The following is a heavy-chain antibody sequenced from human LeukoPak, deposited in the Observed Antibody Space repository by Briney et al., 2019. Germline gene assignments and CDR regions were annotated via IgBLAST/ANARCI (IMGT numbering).Heavy chain of an antibody. CDR1: GYTFTSYD. D-gene: IGHD3-22*01. V-gene: IGHV1-8*03. Sequence: GASVKVSCKASGYTFTSYDINWVRQATGQGLEWMGWMNPNSGNTGYAQKFQGRVTITRNTSISTAYMELSSLRSEDTAVYYCARAGIETMIVVAPFNWYFDLWGRGTLVTVSS. CDR2: MNPNSGNT. J-gene: IGHJ2*01. CDR3: ARAGIETMIVVAPFNWYFDL.